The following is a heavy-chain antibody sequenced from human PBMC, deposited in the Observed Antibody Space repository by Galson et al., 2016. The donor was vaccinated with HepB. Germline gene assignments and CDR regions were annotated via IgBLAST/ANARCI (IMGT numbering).Heavy chain of an antibody. CDR2: ISGGDGKT. Sequence: SLRLSCAASGFTFSTYAMTWVRQAPGKGLEWVSGISGGDGKTDYADSVKGRFTISRDNSKNTLYLQMNSLRADDTAVYYCAKDRDCDTWGQGTLVTVSS. CDR1: GFTFSTYA. D-gene: IGHD2-15*01. V-gene: IGHV3-23*01. J-gene: IGHJ5*02. CDR3: AKDRDCDT.